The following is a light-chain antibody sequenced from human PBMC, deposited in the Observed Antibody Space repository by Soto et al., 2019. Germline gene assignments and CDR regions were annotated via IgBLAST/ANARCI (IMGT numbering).Light chain of an antibody. CDR1: QSISNTY. J-gene: IGKJ2*01. CDR3: QQYGNLYT. V-gene: IGKV3-20*01. Sequence: EIVLTQSPGTLSLSPGERATLSCRASQSISNTYLAWYQQKPGQAPRLLIYGPSTSATGVPDRFSGSGFGTDFTLTISRLEPEDFAVYYCQQYGNLYTFGQGTKLEIK. CDR2: GPS.